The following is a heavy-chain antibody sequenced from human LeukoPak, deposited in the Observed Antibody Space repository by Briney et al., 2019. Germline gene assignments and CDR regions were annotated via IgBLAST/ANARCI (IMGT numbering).Heavy chain of an antibody. Sequence: GGSLRLSCAASGFTFSTYGMHWVRQAPGKGLEWVAVIWYDGSNKYYADSMKGRFTISRDNSKNTLFLQMNSLRAEDTGVYYCARDPLVGSVAVVPAARTPYYGMDVWGQGTTVTVSS. CDR1: GFTFSTYG. J-gene: IGHJ6*02. CDR2: IWYDGSNK. CDR3: ARDPLVGSVAVVPAARTPYYGMDV. V-gene: IGHV3-33*01. D-gene: IGHD2-2*01.